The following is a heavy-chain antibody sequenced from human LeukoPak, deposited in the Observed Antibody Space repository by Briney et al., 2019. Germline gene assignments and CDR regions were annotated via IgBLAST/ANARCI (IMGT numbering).Heavy chain of an antibody. CDR2: ISYDGSNK. CDR1: GFTFSSYA. J-gene: IGHJ4*02. D-gene: IGHD6-13*01. CDR3: ARDYLGIAAAAGYFDY. Sequence: GGSLRLSCAASGFTFSSYAMHWVRQAPGKGLEWVAVISYDGSNKYYADSVKGRFTISRDNSKNTLYLQMNSLRAEDTAVYYCARDYLGIAAAAGYFDYWGQGTLVTVSS. V-gene: IGHV3-30-3*01.